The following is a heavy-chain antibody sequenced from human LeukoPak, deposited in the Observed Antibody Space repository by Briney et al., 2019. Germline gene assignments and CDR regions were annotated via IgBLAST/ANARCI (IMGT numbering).Heavy chain of an antibody. CDR3: ARRVDYGSGSYYRIDY. CDR1: GGSISSSSHY. CDR2: IYYSGTT. D-gene: IGHD3-10*01. Sequence: PSETLSLTCTVSGGSISSSSHYWGWIRQPPGKGLEWIGSIYYSGTTYYNPSLKSRVTISVDTSTNQFSLELSSVTAADTAMYYCARRVDYGSGSYYRIDYWGQGTLVTVSS. V-gene: IGHV4-39*01. J-gene: IGHJ4*02.